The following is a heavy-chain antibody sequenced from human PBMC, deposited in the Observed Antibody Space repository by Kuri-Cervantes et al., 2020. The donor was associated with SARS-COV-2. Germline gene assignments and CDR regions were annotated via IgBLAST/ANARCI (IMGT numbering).Heavy chain of an antibody. J-gene: IGHJ1*01. D-gene: IGHD2-2*01. CDR3: AKVYGDIVVVPAAKYFQH. Sequence: GESLKSSCAASGITFSSYAMSWVRQAPGKGLEWVSAISGSGGSTYYADSVKGRFTISRDNSKNTLYLQMNSLRAEDTAVYYCAKVYGDIVVVPAAKYFQHWGQGTLVTVSS. CDR2: ISGSGGST. V-gene: IGHV3-23*01. CDR1: GITFSSYA.